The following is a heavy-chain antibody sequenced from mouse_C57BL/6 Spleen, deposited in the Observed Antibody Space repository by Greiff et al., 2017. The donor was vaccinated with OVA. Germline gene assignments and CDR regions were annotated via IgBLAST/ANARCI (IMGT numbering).Heavy chain of an antibody. CDR3: ARDDYDGDYFDY. J-gene: IGHJ2*01. D-gene: IGHD2-4*01. V-gene: IGHV1-66*01. CDR1: GYSFTSYY. Sequence: VQLKQSGPELVKPGASVKISCKASGYSFTSYYIHWVKQRPGQGLEWIGWIYPGSGNTKYNEKFKGKATLTADTSSSTAYMQLSSLTSEDSAVYYCARDDYDGDYFDYWGQGTTLTVSS. CDR2: IYPGSGNT.